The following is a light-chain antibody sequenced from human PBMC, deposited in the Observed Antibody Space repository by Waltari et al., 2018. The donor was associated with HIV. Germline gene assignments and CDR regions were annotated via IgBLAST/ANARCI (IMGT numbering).Light chain of an antibody. J-gene: IGLJ3*02. CDR2: DNN. V-gene: IGLV1-51*01. Sequence: QSVLTQPPSVSAAPGQKVTISCSGSSSNIGTNFVSWYQQLPGTAPKLLIYDNNKRPSGIPDRFSGFKSGTSATLGITGLQTGDEADYYCGTWDSSLSVWVFGGGTNLTVL. CDR3: GTWDSSLSVWV. CDR1: SSNIGTNF.